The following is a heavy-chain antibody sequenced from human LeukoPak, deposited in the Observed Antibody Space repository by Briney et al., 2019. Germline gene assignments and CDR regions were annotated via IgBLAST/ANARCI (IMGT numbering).Heavy chain of an antibody. CDR3: ARVPTVTFFDY. Sequence: SETLSLTCAVSGDSISSRNWWTWVRQPPGKGLEWIGEISHTGSTDYNPSLKSRVTMSVDKSKNQFSLKLRSVTAADTAVYYCARVPTVTFFDYWGQGTLVTVSS. V-gene: IGHV4-4*02. J-gene: IGHJ4*02. CDR2: ISHTGST. CDR1: GDSISSRNW. D-gene: IGHD4-17*01.